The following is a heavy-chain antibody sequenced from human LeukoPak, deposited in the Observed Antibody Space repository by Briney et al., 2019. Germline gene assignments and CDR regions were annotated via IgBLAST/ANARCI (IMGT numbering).Heavy chain of an antibody. CDR3: ARDRDDYGRGFDY. V-gene: IGHV4-30-4*02. Sequence: PSETLSLTCTVSGGSISSGDYYWSWIRQPPGKGLEWIGYIYYSGSTYYNPSLKSRVTISVDTSKNQFSLKLSSVTAADTAVYYCARDRDDYGRGFDYWGQGTLVTVSS. D-gene: IGHD4-17*01. J-gene: IGHJ4*02. CDR1: GGSISSGDYY. CDR2: IYYSGST.